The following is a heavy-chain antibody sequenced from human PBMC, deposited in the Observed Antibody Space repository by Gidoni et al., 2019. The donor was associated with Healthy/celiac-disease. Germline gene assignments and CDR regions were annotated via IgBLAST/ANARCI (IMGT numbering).Heavy chain of an antibody. D-gene: IGHD1-26*01. V-gene: IGHV3-9*01. CDR3: AKDFGLVGAFDY. Sequence: EVQLVESGGGLVQPVRSLRLYCAASGFTFDDYAMHWVRQAPGKGLEWVSGISWNSGSIGYADSVKGRFTISRDNAKNSLYLQMNSLRAEDTALYYCAKDFGLVGAFDYWGQGTLVTVSS. CDR2: ISWNSGSI. CDR1: GFTFDDYA. J-gene: IGHJ4*02.